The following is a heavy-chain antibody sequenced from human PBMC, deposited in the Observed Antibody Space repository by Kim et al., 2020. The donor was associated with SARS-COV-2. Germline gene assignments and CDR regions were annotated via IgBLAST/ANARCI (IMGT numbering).Heavy chain of an antibody. D-gene: IGHD1-26*01. V-gene: IGHV3-23*01. Sequence: GGSLRLSCAASGFTFSSYAMSWVRQAPGKGLEWVSSIVGNGSNTYYADSVKGRFTISRDNSKNTLYLQMNSLRAGDTAVYYCASDRSEGGGWREFDYWGPGAMVTVSP. CDR2: IVGNGSNT. CDR3: ASDRSEGGGWREFDY. CDR1: GFTFSSYA. J-gene: IGHJ4*02.